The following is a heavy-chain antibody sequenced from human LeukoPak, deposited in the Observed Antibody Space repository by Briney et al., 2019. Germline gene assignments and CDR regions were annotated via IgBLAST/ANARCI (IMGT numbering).Heavy chain of an antibody. D-gene: IGHD3-10*01. Sequence: GGSLRLSCAASGFTFSSYSMNWVRQAPGKGLEWVSSVSSSSSYIYYADSVKGRFTISRDNAKNSLYLQMNSLGAEDTAVYYCARDRDVTYYYYGMDVWGQGTTVTVSS. J-gene: IGHJ6*02. CDR2: VSSSSSYI. CDR3: ARDRDVTYYYYGMDV. CDR1: GFTFSSYS. V-gene: IGHV3-21*01.